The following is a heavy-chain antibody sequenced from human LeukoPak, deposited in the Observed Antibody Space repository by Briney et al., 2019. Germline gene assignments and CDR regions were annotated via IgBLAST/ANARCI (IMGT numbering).Heavy chain of an antibody. Sequence: MPSETLSLTCAVYGGSFSGYYWSWIRQPPGKGLEWIGEINHSGSTNYNPSLKSRVTISVDTSKNQFSLKLSSVTAADTAVYYCARGFEESIAVAGNIDYWGQGTLVTVSS. J-gene: IGHJ4*02. V-gene: IGHV4-34*01. CDR3: ARGFEESIAVAGNIDY. CDR2: INHSGST. D-gene: IGHD6-19*01. CDR1: GGSFSGYY.